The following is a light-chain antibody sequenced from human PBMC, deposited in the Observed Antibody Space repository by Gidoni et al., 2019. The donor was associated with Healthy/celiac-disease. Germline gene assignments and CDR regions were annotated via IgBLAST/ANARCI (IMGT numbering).Light chain of an antibody. CDR3: QQRSNWPLT. J-gene: IGKJ3*01. Sequence: EIVLTQSPATLSLSPGERATLSCRASQSVSSYLAWYQQKPGQAPRLLIYDASNRATGIPARFSGSGSGTDFTLTISSLETEDFAVYYCQQRSNWPLTFXPXTKVXIK. V-gene: IGKV3-11*01. CDR1: QSVSSY. CDR2: DAS.